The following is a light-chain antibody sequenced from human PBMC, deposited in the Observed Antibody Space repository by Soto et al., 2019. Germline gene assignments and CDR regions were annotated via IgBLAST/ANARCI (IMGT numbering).Light chain of an antibody. CDR3: QQYNNWPVT. V-gene: IGKV3D-15*01. J-gene: IGKJ4*01. Sequence: EIVITQSPATLSVSPGETTIRSCMASQIINSDVAWYQQKVDQTPRLLIHGASTRATGIAARFSGSGSGTEFTLTISGLQSEDFATYYCQQYNNWPVTFGGRTKVAIK. CDR2: GAS. CDR1: QIINSD.